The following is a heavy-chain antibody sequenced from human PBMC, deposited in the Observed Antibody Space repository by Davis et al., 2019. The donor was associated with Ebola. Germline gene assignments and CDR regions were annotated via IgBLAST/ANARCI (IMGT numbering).Heavy chain of an antibody. V-gene: IGHV4-59*01. CDR1: GGSISSYY. CDR3: AREYNWNDEDAFDI. CDR2: IYYSGST. Sequence: PSETLSLTCTVSGGSISSYYWSWIRQPPGKGLEWIGYIYYSGSTNYNPSLKSRVTISVDTSKNQFSLKLSSVTAADTAVYYCAREYNWNDEDAFDIWGQGTMVTVSS. D-gene: IGHD1-20*01. J-gene: IGHJ3*02.